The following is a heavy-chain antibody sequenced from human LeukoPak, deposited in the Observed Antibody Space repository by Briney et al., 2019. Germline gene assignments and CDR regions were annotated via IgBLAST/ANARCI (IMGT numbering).Heavy chain of an antibody. J-gene: IGHJ4*02. V-gene: IGHV1-3*01. D-gene: IGHD3-9*01. CDR1: GYTFTSYA. CDR3: ARVNYDILTGYSGAVYYFDY. CDR2: INAANGNT. Sequence: ASVKVSCKASGYTFTSYAMHWVRQAPGQRLEWMGWINAANGNTKYSQKFQGRVTITRDTSASTAYMELSSLRSEDTAVYYCARVNYDILTGYSGAVYYFDYWGQGTLVTVSS.